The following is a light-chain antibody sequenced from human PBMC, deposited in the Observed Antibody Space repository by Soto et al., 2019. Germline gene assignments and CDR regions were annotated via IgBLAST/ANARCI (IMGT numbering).Light chain of an antibody. CDR1: QSVSSK. CDR2: GAS. Sequence: EIVMTQSPATLSVSPGERATLSCRASQSVSSKLAWYQQKPGQAPRLLIYGASTRATGIPARFSGSGSGTEFTLTISSLQSEDVAVYYCQQYYSSPPTFGQGTKVEIK. CDR3: QQYYSSPPT. V-gene: IGKV3-15*01. J-gene: IGKJ1*01.